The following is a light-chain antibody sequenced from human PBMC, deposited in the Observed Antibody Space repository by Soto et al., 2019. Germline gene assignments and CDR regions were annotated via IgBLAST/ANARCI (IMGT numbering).Light chain of an antibody. CDR1: SSNIGSTR. CDR2: SDN. J-gene: IGLJ1*01. CDR3: EAWDNSRNGYV. Sequence: QSVLTQPPSASGTPGQRVAISCSGASSNIGSTRANWYRQLPGTAPKLLIYSDNQRPSGVPDRFSGSKSGTSASLAISGLQSEEGADYYCEAWDNSRNGYVFGSGTKVTVX. V-gene: IGLV1-44*01.